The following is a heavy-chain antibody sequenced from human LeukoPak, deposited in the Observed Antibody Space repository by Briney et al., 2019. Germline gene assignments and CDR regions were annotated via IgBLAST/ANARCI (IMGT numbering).Heavy chain of an antibody. D-gene: IGHD2-15*01. V-gene: IGHV3-30-3*01. CDR3: ARGSSSDAFDI. CDR1: GFTFSSYA. CDR2: ISYDGSNK. J-gene: IGHJ3*02. Sequence: GGSLRLSCAASGFTFSSYAMHWVRQAPGKGLEWVAVISYDGSNKYYADSVKGRFTISRDNSKNTLYLQMNSLRAEDTAVYYCARGSSSDAFDIWGQGTMVTVSS.